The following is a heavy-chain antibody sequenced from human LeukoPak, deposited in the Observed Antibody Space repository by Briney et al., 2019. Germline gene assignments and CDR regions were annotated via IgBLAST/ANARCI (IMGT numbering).Heavy chain of an antibody. Sequence: GASVKVSCKASGYTFTSYGISWVRQAPGQGLEWMGWISAYNGNTNYAQKLQGRVTMTTDTSTSTAYMELRSLRSDDTAVYYCARTFGPHSIADNDYWGQGTLVTVSS. CDR3: ARTFGPHSIADNDY. V-gene: IGHV1-18*01. J-gene: IGHJ4*02. D-gene: IGHD3-16*01. CDR1: GYTFTSYG. CDR2: ISAYNGNT.